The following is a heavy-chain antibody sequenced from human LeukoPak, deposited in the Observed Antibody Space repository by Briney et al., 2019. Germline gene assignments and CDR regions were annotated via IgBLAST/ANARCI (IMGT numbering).Heavy chain of an antibody. CDR2: LYTTGTT. D-gene: IGHD2-8*01. J-gene: IGHJ1*01. CDR1: GASITSCY. CDR3: VREGANGGEPNDVFDT. V-gene: IGHV4-4*07. Sequence: SETLSLTCDVSGASITSCYWSWVRQSAGKGLEWIGRLYTTGTTNYNPSLKSRVVMSGDSSKNQLSLTLTSVTAADTAVYYCVREGANGGEPNDVFDTGGPGAPVTVSS.